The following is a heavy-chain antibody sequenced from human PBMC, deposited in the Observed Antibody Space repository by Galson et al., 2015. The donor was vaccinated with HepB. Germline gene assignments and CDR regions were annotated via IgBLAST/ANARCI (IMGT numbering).Heavy chain of an antibody. CDR3: AKRDTISQYFFDY. CDR1: GFTFDENA. V-gene: IGHV3-9*01. J-gene: IGHJ4*02. D-gene: IGHD3-3*02. CDR2: ISWNSVNI. Sequence: SLRLSCAGSGFTFDENAMHWVRQAPGKGLEWVSGISWNSVNISYAQSVQGRFTISRDNAKNSLYLQMNSLRDEDTAVYYCAKRDTISQYFFDYWGQGILVTVSS.